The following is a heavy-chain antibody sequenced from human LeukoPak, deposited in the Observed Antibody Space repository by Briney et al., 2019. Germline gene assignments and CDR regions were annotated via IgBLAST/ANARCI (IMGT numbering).Heavy chain of an antibody. Sequence: VASVKVSCKASGGTFSSYAISWVRQAPGQRLEWMGGIIPIFGTGNYAQKFQGRVTITTDESTSTAYMELSSLRSEDTAVYYCARGLGATRGYYYYMDVWGKGTTVTVSS. CDR2: IIPIFGTG. D-gene: IGHD1-26*01. J-gene: IGHJ6*03. CDR1: GGTFSSYA. V-gene: IGHV1-69*05. CDR3: ARGLGATRGYYYYMDV.